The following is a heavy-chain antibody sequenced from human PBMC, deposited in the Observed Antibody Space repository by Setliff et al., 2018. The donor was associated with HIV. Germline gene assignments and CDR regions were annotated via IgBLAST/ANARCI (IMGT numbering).Heavy chain of an antibody. CDR2: ISTSGADT. J-gene: IGHJ4*02. CDR3: ARENYDVTEY. V-gene: IGHV3-23*01. D-gene: IGHD3-3*01. Sequence: PGGSLRLSCAASGFTFSSYAMSWVRQAPGKGLERVSTISTSGADTYDAHSMKGRFTISRDNSKNTLYLQMNSLTAEDTAVYYCARENYDVTEYWGQGTLVTVSS. CDR1: GFTFSSYA.